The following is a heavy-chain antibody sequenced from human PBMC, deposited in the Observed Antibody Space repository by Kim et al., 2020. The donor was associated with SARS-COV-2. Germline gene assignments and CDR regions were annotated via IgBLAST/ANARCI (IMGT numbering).Heavy chain of an antibody. J-gene: IGHJ4*02. CDR1: GFTFSDYY. V-gene: IGHV3-11*04. Sequence: GGSLRLSCAASGFTFSDYYMSWIRQAPGKGLEWISFISPSGYTMYYGDSVKGRFTISRDNAKYSLYLQMNSLRAEDTAVYYCARTATVTTQYYFDFWGQG. CDR2: ISPSGYTM. CDR3: ARTATVTTQYYFDF. D-gene: IGHD4-17*01.